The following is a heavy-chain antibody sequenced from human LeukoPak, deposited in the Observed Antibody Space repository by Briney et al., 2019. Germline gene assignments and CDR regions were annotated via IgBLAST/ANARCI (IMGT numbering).Heavy chain of an antibody. Sequence: GRSLRLSCAASGFTVSSNYMSWVRQAPGKGLEWVSVIYSGGRTYYADSVKGRFTISRDNSKNTLYLQMNSLRVEDTAVYYCAREADSSGPFDYWGQGTLVTVSS. CDR2: IYSGGRT. J-gene: IGHJ4*02. V-gene: IGHV3-53*01. CDR3: AREADSSGPFDY. D-gene: IGHD3-22*01. CDR1: GFTVSSNY.